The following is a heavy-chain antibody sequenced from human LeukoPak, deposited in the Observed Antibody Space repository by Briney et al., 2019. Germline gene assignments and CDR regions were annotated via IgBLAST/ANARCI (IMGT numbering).Heavy chain of an antibody. V-gene: IGHV1-18*01. CDR2: ISAYNGNT. CDR3: ARETPHKVFSFYYYGMDV. J-gene: IGHJ6*02. D-gene: IGHD1-14*01. CDR1: GYTFTSYG. Sequence: ASVKVSCEASGYTFTSYGISWVRQAPGQGLEWMGWISAYNGNTNYAQKLQGRVTMTTDTSTSTAYMELRSLRSDDTAVYYCARETPHKVFSFYYYGMDVWGQGTTVTVSS.